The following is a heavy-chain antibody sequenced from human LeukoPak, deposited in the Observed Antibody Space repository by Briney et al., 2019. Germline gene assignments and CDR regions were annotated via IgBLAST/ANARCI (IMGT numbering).Heavy chain of an antibody. CDR2: IYHSGST. J-gene: IGHJ5*02. Sequence: PSETLSLTCTVSGGSISSYHWGWIRQPPGKGLEWIGTIYHSGSTYYNPSLKSRVTISVDTSKNQFSLKLSSVTAADTAVYYCARGYFSSWYINWFDPWGQGTLVTVSS. CDR1: GGSISSYH. V-gene: IGHV4-38-2*02. D-gene: IGHD6-13*01. CDR3: ARGYFSSWYINWFDP.